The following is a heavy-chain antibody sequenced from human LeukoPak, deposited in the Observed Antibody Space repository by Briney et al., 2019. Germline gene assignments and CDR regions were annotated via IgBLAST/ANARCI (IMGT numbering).Heavy chain of an antibody. CDR3: AKDRSSSWTQDY. J-gene: IGHJ4*02. CDR1: GFTFSSYG. D-gene: IGHD6-13*01. Sequence: GGSLRLSCAASGFTFSSYGMHWVRQAPGKGLKGVALISYDASSKYYADSVKGRFTISRDDSKNTLYLQMDSLRAEDTAVYYCAKDRSSSWTQDYWGQGTRVTVSS. V-gene: IGHV3-30*18. CDR2: ISYDASSK.